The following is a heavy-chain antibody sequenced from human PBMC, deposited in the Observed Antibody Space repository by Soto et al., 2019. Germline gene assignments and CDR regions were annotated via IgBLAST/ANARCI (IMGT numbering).Heavy chain of an antibody. Sequence: ASVKVSCKVSGYTLTELSMHWVRQAPGKGLEWMGGFDPEDGETIYAQKFQGRVTKTEDTSTDTAYMELSSLRSEDTAVYYCATGVLLWFGESKNWFDPWGQGTLVTVSS. CDR1: GYTLTELS. V-gene: IGHV1-24*01. CDR2: FDPEDGET. D-gene: IGHD3-10*01. CDR3: ATGVLLWFGESKNWFDP. J-gene: IGHJ5*02.